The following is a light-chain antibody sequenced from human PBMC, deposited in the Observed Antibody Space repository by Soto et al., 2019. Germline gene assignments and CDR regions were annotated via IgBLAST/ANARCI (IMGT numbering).Light chain of an antibody. CDR1: SSDVGNYNL. V-gene: IGLV2-23*01. J-gene: IGLJ1*01. Sequence: QSALTQPASVSGSPGQSITISCTGTSSDVGNYNLVSWYQQHPGKAPKLITYEDTKRPSGVSNRFPGSKSGNTASLTISGLQAEDEADYYCCSYADSSTYVFGTGTKVTVL. CDR2: EDT. CDR3: CSYADSSTYV.